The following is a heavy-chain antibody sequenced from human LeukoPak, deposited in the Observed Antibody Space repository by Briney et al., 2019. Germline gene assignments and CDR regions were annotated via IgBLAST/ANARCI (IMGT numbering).Heavy chain of an antibody. CDR2: IKQDGSEK. V-gene: IGHV3-7*01. J-gene: IGHJ4*02. Sequence: PGGSLRLSCAASGFTFSSSWMSWVRQAPGKGLEWVAKIKQDGSEKYYVDSVKGRFTISRYNAKNSLYLQMNSLRAEDTAVYYCARASYWGQGTLVTVSS. CDR1: GFTFSSSW. CDR3: ARASY.